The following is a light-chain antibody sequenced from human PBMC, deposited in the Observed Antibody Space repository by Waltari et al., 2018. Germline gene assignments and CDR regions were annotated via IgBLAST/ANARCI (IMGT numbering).Light chain of an antibody. CDR2: DAS. V-gene: IGKV3-11*01. J-gene: IGKJ2*01. CDR3: QQRSSSVT. Sequence: IVLTQSPATLSLSPGEGATLSCRASPRGISYVAWYQQKPGQATRLLIYDASNRATGIPARFSGSGSGTDFTLTISSLEPEDFAVYYCQQRSSSVTFGQGTKLEIK. CDR1: PRGISY.